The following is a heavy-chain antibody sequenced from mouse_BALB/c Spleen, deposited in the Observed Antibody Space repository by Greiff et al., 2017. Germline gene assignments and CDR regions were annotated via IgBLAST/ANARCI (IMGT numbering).Heavy chain of an antibody. CDR2: IDPANGNT. CDR1: GFNIKDTY. D-gene: IGHD1-1*01. V-gene: IGHV14-3*02. J-gene: IGHJ3*01. Sequence: LVESGAELVKPGASVKLSCTASGFNIKDTYMHWVKQRPEQGLEWIGRIDPANGNTKYDPKFQGKATITADTSSNTAYLQLSSLTSEDTAVYYCAPYYYGSSSAWFAYWGQGTLVTVSA. CDR3: APYYYGSSSAWFAY.